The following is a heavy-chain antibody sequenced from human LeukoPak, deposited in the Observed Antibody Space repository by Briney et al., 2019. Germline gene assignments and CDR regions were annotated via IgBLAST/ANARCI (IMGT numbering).Heavy chain of an antibody. CDR1: GFTFDDYA. CDR3: AKDIRSFGAGVDAFDI. J-gene: IGHJ3*02. D-gene: IGHD3-10*01. Sequence: GRSLRLSCAASGFTFDDYAMHWVRQAPGKGLEWVSGISWNSGSIGYADSVKGRFTISRDNAKNSLYLQMNSLRAEDTALYYCAKDIRSFGAGVDAFDIWGQGTMVTVSS. CDR2: ISWNSGSI. V-gene: IGHV3-9*01.